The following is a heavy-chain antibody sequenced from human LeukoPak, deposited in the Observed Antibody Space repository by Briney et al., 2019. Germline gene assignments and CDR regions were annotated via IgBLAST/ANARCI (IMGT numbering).Heavy chain of an antibody. J-gene: IGHJ4*02. V-gene: IGHV3-7*03. D-gene: IGHD6-13*01. Sequence: GGSLRLSCAASGFTFSSYWMSWVRQAPGKGLEWVANIKQDGSEKYYVDSVKGRFTISRDNAKNSLYLQMNSLRAEDTAVYYCARGESSWYSPGYYFDYWGQGTLVTVSS. CDR2: IKQDGSEK. CDR3: ARGESSWYSPGYYFDY. CDR1: GFTFSSYW.